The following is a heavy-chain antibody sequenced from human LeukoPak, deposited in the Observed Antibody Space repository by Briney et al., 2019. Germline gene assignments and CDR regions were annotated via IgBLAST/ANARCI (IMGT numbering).Heavy chain of an antibody. CDR3: AHSYDTAMGHYFDY. J-gene: IGHJ4*02. V-gene: IGHV2-5*02. D-gene: IGHD5-18*01. Sequence: SGPTLAKPTQTLTLTCTFSGFSLSTSGAGAGWIRQPPGKALEWLAVIYWDGDQRYSPSLESRLTITKDTSKNQVVLTMTNMDPVDTAAYFCAHSYDTAMGHYFDYWGQGTLVTVSS. CDR2: IYWDGDQ. CDR1: GFSLSTSGAG.